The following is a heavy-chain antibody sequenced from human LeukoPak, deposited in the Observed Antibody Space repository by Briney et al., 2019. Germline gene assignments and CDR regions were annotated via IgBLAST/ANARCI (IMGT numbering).Heavy chain of an antibody. CDR1: GFTVSSNY. J-gene: IGHJ6*02. CDR2: IYSGGST. D-gene: IGHD3-22*01. V-gene: IGHV3-66*01. Sequence: PGGSLRLSCAASGFTVSSNYMSWVRQAPGKGLEWVSVIYSGGSTYYADSVKGRFTISRDNSKNTLYLQMNSLRAEDTAVYYCARGYYYDSSGPTPAYGMDVWGQGTTVTVSS. CDR3: ARGYYYDSSGPTPAYGMDV.